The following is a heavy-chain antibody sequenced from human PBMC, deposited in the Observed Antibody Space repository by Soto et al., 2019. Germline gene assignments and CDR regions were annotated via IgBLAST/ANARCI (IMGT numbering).Heavy chain of an antibody. CDR1: GGSISSYY. CDR3: AGGDNCSGGSCYDFDY. CDR2: IYTSGST. J-gene: IGHJ4*02. Sequence: SETLSLTCTVSGGSISSYYWSWIRQPAGKGLEWIGRIYTSGSTNYNPSLKSRVTMSVDTSKNQFSLKLSSVTAADTAVYYCAGGDNCSGGSCYDFDYWGQGTLVTVSS. V-gene: IGHV4-4*07. D-gene: IGHD2-15*01.